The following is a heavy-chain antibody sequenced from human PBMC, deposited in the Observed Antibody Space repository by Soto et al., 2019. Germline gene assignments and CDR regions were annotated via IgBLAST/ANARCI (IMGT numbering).Heavy chain of an antibody. CDR2: MNPNSGNT. CDR1: GYTFTSYD. J-gene: IGHJ6*02. CDR3: AREKTSYGMDV. V-gene: IGHV1-8*01. Sequence: QVQLVQSGAEVKKPGASVKVSCKASGYTFTSYDITWVRQATGQGLEWMGWMNPNSGNTGYAQKFQGRVTMTRNTTISTAYMEPSSRRSEDTAVYYGAREKTSYGMDVWGQGTTVTVSS.